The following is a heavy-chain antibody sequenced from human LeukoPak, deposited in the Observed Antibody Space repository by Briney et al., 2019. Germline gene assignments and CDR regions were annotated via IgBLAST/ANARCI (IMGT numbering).Heavy chain of an antibody. V-gene: IGHV1-2*02. CDR3: ARGDSQSKYRQFDS. CDR2: INPNSGGT. D-gene: IGHD3-16*02. CDR1: GYTFTGYY. J-gene: IGHJ4*02. Sequence: ASVKVSCKASGYTFTGYYMHWVRQAPGQGLEWMGWINPNSGGTNYAQKFQGRVTMTRDTSISTAYMELSRLRSDDTGVYYCARGDSQSKYRQFDSWGQGSLVIVS.